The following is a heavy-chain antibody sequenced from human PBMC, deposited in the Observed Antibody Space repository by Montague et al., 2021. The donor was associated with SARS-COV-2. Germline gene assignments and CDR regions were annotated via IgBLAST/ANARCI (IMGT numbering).Heavy chain of an antibody. J-gene: IGHJ4*02. CDR2: VSYRGST. Sequence: SETLSLTCSVSGGSMSSYHWVWIRQQPGKRLEWIGNVSYRGSTDXXLSLKSRVTISLDTSKNRFSLRVTSVTAADTAVYYCARDVRYYYDQWGQGILVTVSS. CDR3: ARDVRYYYDQ. D-gene: IGHD3-10*01. V-gene: IGHV4-59*01. CDR1: GGSMSSYH.